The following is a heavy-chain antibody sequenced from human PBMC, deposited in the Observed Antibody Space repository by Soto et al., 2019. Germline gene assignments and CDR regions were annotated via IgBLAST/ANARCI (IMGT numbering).Heavy chain of an antibody. CDR2: ISAYNGNT. V-gene: IGHV1-18*01. CDR1: GYTFTSYG. D-gene: IGHD3-22*01. Sequence: GASVKVSCKASGYTFTSYGISWVRQAPGQGLEWMGWISAYNGNTNYAQKLQGRVTMTTDTSTSTAYMELRSLRSDDTAVYYCAKVVPYYYDSSGYETWFDPWGQGTLVTVSS. CDR3: AKVVPYYYDSSGYETWFDP. J-gene: IGHJ5*02.